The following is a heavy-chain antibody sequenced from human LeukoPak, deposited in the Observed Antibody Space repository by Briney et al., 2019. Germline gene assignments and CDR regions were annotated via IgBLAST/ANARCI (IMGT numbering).Heavy chain of an antibody. CDR1: GFTFRTYA. J-gene: IGHJ4*02. CDR2: ISGSGGST. CDR3: AKDLEGNDPYYFDY. D-gene: IGHD1-1*01. Sequence: GGSLRLSCAASGFTFRTYAMNWVRQAPGKGLEWVSAISGSGGSTYYADSVKGRFTISRDNSKNTLYLQMNSLRAEDTAVYYCAKDLEGNDPYYFDYWGQGTLVTVSS. V-gene: IGHV3-23*01.